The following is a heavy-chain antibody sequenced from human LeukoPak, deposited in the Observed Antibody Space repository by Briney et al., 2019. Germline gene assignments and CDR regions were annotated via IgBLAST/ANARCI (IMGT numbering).Heavy chain of an antibody. V-gene: IGHV3-53*01. CDR2: IYAGGST. D-gene: IGHD6-13*01. CDR3: ATGSTRRSPFAL. J-gene: IGHJ3*01. Sequence: GGSLRLSCAASGFTISSNYMSWVRQAPGKGLEWVSVIYAGGSTYYADSVKGRFTISKDNSQNTVYLQTNTLRAEDTAVYYCATGSTRRSPFALGDQGPMVIVFS. CDR1: GFTISSNY.